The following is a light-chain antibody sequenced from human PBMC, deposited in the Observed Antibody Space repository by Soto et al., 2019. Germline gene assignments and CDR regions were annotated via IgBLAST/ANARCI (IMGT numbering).Light chain of an antibody. V-gene: IGKV3-15*01. Sequence: EIVMTQSPATLSVSPGERATLSCRASQSVSSNLAWYQQKPGQAPTLLIYGASARASGIPARFSGSGSGTEFTLTISSLQSEDFAVYYCQQYGSSPPFTFGPGTKVDIK. J-gene: IGKJ3*01. CDR1: QSVSSN. CDR3: QQYGSSPPFT. CDR2: GAS.